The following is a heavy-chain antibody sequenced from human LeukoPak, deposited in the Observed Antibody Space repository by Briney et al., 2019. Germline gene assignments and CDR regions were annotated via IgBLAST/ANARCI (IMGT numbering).Heavy chain of an antibody. CDR3: ATFLLGTGGCLY. J-gene: IGHJ4*02. V-gene: IGHV5-51*01. CDR2: INPGDSDT. Sequence: GESLKISCQGSGYSFSSQWIGWLRQMPGKGLEWMGIINPGDSDTRYTSPFQGQVIISADKSISTAYLQWNSLRASDTAMYYCATFLLGTGGCLYWGQGALVTVSS. CDR1: GYSFSSQW. D-gene: IGHD6-19*01.